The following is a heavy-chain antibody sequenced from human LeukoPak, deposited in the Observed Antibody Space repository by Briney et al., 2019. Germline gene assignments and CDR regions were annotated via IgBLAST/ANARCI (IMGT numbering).Heavy chain of an antibody. CDR2: INPSGGST. Sequence: ASVKVSCKASGYTFTGYQIHWVRQAPGQGLEWMGIINPSGGSTSYAQKFQGRVTMTRDTSTSTVYMELSSLRSEDTAVYYCARDLHSSSWYLLYMDVWGKGTTVTVSS. J-gene: IGHJ6*03. CDR1: GYTFTGYQ. D-gene: IGHD6-13*01. V-gene: IGHV1-46*01. CDR3: ARDLHSSSWYLLYMDV.